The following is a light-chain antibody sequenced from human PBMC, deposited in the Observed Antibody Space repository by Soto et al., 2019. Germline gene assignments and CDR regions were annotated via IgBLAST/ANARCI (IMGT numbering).Light chain of an antibody. CDR2: DVS. CDR3: SSYTSSSTPSYV. CDR1: SSDVGGYSY. J-gene: IGLJ1*01. Sequence: QSVLTQPASASGSPGQSITISCTGTSSDVGGYSYVSWYQQHPGKAPKLMIYDVSNRPSGVSNRFSGSNSGNTASLTISGLQAEDEADYYCSSYTSSSTPSYVFGTGTKVTVL. V-gene: IGLV2-14*01.